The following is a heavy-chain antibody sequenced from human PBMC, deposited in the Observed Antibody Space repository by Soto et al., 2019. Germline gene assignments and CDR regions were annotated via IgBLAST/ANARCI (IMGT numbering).Heavy chain of an antibody. Sequence: EVQLVESGGGLVQPGGSLRLSCAASGFTFSRYSMNWVRQAPGKGLEWVSYISSSSSTIYYADYVKGRFTISRDNAKNSLYLQMNSLRDEDTAVYYCARDHYYDSSGLMDVWGQGTTVTVSS. D-gene: IGHD3-22*01. CDR2: ISSSSSTI. J-gene: IGHJ6*02. CDR3: ARDHYYDSSGLMDV. CDR1: GFTFSRYS. V-gene: IGHV3-48*02.